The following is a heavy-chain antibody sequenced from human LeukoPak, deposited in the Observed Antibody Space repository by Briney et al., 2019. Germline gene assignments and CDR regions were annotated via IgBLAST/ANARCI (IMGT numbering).Heavy chain of an antibody. CDR1: GYTFTSYY. D-gene: IGHD1-26*01. CDR3: ARDNAVGATIKGAYWYFDL. CDR2: INPSGGTT. V-gene: IGHV1-46*01. J-gene: IGHJ2*01. Sequence: ASVKVSCKASGYTFTSYYMHWVRQAPGQGLEWMGIINPSGGTTSYAQKFQDRVTMTRDMSTGTVYMELSSLRSEDTAVYYCARDNAVGATIKGAYWYFDLWGRGTPVTVSS.